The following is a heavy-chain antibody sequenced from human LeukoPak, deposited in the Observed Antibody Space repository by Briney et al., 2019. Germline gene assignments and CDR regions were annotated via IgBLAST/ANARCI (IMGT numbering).Heavy chain of an antibody. V-gene: IGHV3-23*01. D-gene: IGHD3-16*01. Sequence: GGSLRLSCAASGFTFSNYAMSWVRQAPGQGLDWVSAISDSGVTAYYADSVKGRFTISRDNSKSTLYLQMNSLRAEDTAVYYCANLNAPYWGNFDYWGQGTLVTVSS. CDR2: ISDSGVTA. J-gene: IGHJ4*02. CDR3: ANLNAPYWGNFDY. CDR1: GFTFSNYA.